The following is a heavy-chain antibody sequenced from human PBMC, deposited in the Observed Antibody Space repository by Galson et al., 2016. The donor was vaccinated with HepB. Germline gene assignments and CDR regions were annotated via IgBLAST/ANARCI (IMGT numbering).Heavy chain of an antibody. CDR2: VSFSDGRT. Sequence: SVKVSCKAPSYTFASYGISWMRQAPGQGLEWVGWVSFSDGRTNYAQKYQGRVTMTTDTSTTTAYMELKSLRSEDTAVYYCARDWNDYSRTDCFDYWGRGTLVTVSS. J-gene: IGHJ4*02. CDR1: SYTFASYG. D-gene: IGHD4/OR15-4a*01. CDR3: ARDWNDYSRTDCFDY. V-gene: IGHV1-18*01.